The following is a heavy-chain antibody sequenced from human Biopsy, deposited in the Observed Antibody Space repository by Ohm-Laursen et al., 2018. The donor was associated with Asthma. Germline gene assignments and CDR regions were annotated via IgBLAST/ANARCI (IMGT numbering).Heavy chain of an antibody. J-gene: IGHJ2*01. D-gene: IGHD3-16*01. CDR1: GYTLTDYH. CDR2: IDPNSGGT. CDR3: ARIKIRIGAGTDRYFDL. V-gene: IGHV1-2*06. Sequence: ASVKVSCKASGYTLTDYHMHWVRQAPGEGLEWMGRIDPNSGGTNYAQKFLGRVTMTRDTSVNTAFMVLSRLRSDDTAVYYCARIKIRIGAGTDRYFDLWGRGTLVTVSS.